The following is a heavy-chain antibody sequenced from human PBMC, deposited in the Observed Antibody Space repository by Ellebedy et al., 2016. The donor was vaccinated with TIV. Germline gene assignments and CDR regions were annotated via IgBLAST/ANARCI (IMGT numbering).Heavy chain of an antibody. V-gene: IGHV1-3*01. D-gene: IGHD6-6*01. CDR1: GYTFTTYA. CDR3: ARASARGSFDY. J-gene: IGHJ4*02. Sequence: AASVKVSCKAPGYTFTTYAMHWVRQAPGQRLEWMGWINAGNGDTKYSQTFQGRVTITRDTSASTAYMELSSLRSEDTAVYYCARASARGSFDYWGQGTLVTVSS. CDR2: INAGNGDT.